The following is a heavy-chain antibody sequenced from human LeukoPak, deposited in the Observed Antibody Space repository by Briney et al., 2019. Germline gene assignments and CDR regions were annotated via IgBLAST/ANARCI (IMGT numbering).Heavy chain of an antibody. J-gene: IGHJ6*02. CDR1: GYTFTGYY. V-gene: IGHV1-2*06. Sequence: ASVKISCKASGYTFTGYYMHWVRQAPGQGLEWMGRINPNSGGTNYAQKFQGRVTMTRDTSISAAYMELSRLRSDDTAVYYCARGGYDFVYYYYGMDVWGQGTTVTVSS. CDR3: ARGGYDFVYYYYGMDV. CDR2: INPNSGGT. D-gene: IGHD3-3*01.